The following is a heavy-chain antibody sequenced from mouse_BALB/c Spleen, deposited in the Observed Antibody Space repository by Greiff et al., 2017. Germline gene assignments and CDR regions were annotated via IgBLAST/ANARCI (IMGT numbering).Heavy chain of an antibody. CDR3: ARKDYGYDEGYAMDY. D-gene: IGHD2-2*01. J-gene: IGHJ4*01. CDR2: IWSGGST. V-gene: IGHV2-2*02. Sequence: QVQLKQSGPGLVQPSQSLSITCTVSGFSLTSYGVHWVRQSPGKGLEWLGVIWSGGSTDYNAAFISRLSISKDNSKSQVFFKMNSLQANDTAIYYCARKDYGYDEGYAMDYWGQGTSVTVSS. CDR1: GFSLTSYG.